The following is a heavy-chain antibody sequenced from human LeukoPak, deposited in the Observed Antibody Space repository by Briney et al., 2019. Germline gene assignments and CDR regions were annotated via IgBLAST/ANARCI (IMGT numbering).Heavy chain of an antibody. CDR3: ARRAPSHDFDD. CDR2: ISTTSGNI. V-gene: IGHV3-21*01. Sequence: GGSLRLSCAASGFTFSSYSMNWVRQAPGKGLGWVAAISTTSGNIYYADSVKGRFTISRDNAKNSLYLQMNSLRVEDTALYYCARRAPSHDFDDWGQGTLVTVSS. J-gene: IGHJ4*02. CDR1: GFTFSSYS.